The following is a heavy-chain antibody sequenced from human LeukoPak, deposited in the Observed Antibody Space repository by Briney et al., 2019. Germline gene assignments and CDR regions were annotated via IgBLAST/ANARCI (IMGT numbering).Heavy chain of an antibody. Sequence: GGSLRLSCAASGFTFSGHSMSWVRQAPGKGLEWVSAISSAGDVTFYADSVKGRFIVSRDQSNNIFSLQMSSLRAEDTALYFCAKHRAPVPGSHPKNPTAYFEDWGQGTLVTVSS. V-gene: IGHV3-23*01. CDR1: GFTFSGHS. D-gene: IGHD6-19*01. CDR2: ISSAGDVT. CDR3: AKHRAPVPGSHPKNPTAYFED. J-gene: IGHJ4*02.